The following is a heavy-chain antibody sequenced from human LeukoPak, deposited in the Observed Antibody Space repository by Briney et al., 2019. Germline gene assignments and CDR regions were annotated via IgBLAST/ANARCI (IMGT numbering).Heavy chain of an antibody. Sequence: GGSLRLSCVASGFTFGTSDMNWVRQAPGKGLDWVSYISRRGSDMYYAESVKGRFTISRDNAKKSVYLQMNNLRVEDTAVYYCARMGGNLSRWGQGTLVTVSS. D-gene: IGHD1-26*01. CDR1: GFTFGTSD. CDR2: ISRRGSDM. J-gene: IGHJ4*02. CDR3: ARMGGNLSR. V-gene: IGHV3-21*05.